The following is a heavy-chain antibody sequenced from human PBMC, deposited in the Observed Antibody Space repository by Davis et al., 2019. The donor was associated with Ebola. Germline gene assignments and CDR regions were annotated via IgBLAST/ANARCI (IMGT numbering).Heavy chain of an antibody. CDR3: AREGDIVVVPAATFDY. D-gene: IGHD2-2*01. Sequence: ASVKVSCKASGYTFTSYDINWVRQAPGQGLEWMGWINPNSGGTNYAQKFQGRVTMTRDTSISTAYMELSRLRSDDTAVYYCAREGDIVVVPAATFDYWGQGTLVTVSS. CDR2: INPNSGGT. J-gene: IGHJ4*02. V-gene: IGHV1-2*02. CDR1: GYTFTSYD.